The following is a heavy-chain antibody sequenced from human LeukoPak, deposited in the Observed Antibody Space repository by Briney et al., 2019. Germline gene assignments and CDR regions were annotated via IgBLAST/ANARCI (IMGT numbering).Heavy chain of an antibody. CDR2: IIPILGIA. Sequence: SVKVSCKASGGTFSSYAISWVRQAPGQGLEWMGRIIPILGIANYAQKFQGRVTITADKSTSTAYMELSSLRSEDTAVYYCARAYCSSTSCYTDWFDPWGQGTLVTVSP. D-gene: IGHD2-2*02. J-gene: IGHJ5*02. V-gene: IGHV1-69*04. CDR3: ARAYCSSTSCYTDWFDP. CDR1: GGTFSSYA.